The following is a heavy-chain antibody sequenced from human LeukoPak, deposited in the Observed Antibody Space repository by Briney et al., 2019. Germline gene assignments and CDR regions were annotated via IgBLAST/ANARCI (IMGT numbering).Heavy chain of an antibody. D-gene: IGHD2-15*01. J-gene: IGHJ4*02. V-gene: IGHV3-21*01. Sequence: GGSLKLSCAASGFTFSSYSMNWVRQAPGKGLEWVSSISSSSSYIYYADSVKGRFTISRDNAKNSLYLQMNSLRAEDTAVYYCARDPPLRQPDSDFDYWGQGTLVTVSS. CDR2: ISSSSSYI. CDR1: GFTFSSYS. CDR3: ARDPPLRQPDSDFDY.